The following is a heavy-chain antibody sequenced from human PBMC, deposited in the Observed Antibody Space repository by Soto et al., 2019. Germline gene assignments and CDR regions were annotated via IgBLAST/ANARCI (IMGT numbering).Heavy chain of an antibody. D-gene: IGHD3-22*01. Sequence: AASVKVSCKASGGTFSSYAISWVRQAPGQGLEWMGGIIPIFGTANYAQKFQGRVTITADESTSTAYMELSSLRSEDTAVYYCARDSAAPLANAGLKYYYDRSGYYLGAFDIWGQGTVATVSS. CDR1: GGTFSSYA. J-gene: IGHJ3*02. V-gene: IGHV1-69*13. CDR2: IIPIFGTA. CDR3: ARDSAAPLANAGLKYYYDRSGYYLGAFDI.